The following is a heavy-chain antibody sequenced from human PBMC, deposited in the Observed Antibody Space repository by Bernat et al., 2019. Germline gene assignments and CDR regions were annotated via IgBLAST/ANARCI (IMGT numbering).Heavy chain of an antibody. CDR1: GFTFSSYE. CDR3: ARGYDYIWGSPSDAFDI. Sequence: EVQLVESGGGLVQPGGSLRLSCAASGFTFSSYEMNWVRQAPGKGLEWVSYISGSSSTIYYADSVRGRFTVSRDNAKNSLYLHMNSLRPEDTAVYYCARGYDYIWGSPSDAFDIWGQGTMVTVSS. D-gene: IGHD3-16*01. CDR2: ISGSSSTI. V-gene: IGHV3-48*03. J-gene: IGHJ3*02.